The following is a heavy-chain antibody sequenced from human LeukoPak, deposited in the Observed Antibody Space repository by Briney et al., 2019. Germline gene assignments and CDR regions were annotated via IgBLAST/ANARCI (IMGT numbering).Heavy chain of an antibody. D-gene: IGHD3-10*01. V-gene: IGHV3-30-3*01. CDR3: ARSLLWFGDYYGMDV. CDR1: GFTFSSYA. Sequence: GGSLRLSCAASGFTFSSYAMHWVRQAPGKGLEWVAVISYDGSNKYYADSVKGRFTISRDNSKNTLYLQMNSLRAEDTAVYYCARSLLWFGDYYGMDVWGQGTTVTVSS. CDR2: ISYDGSNK. J-gene: IGHJ6*02.